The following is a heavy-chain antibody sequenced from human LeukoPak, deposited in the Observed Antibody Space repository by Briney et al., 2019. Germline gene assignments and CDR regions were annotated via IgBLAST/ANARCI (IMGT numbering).Heavy chain of an antibody. J-gene: IGHJ6*03. CDR3: AREGVVRYYDLLTGYYNLYYMDV. CDR1: GGSFSGYY. V-gene: IGHV4-34*01. D-gene: IGHD3-9*01. Sequence: SETLSLTCAVYGGSFSGYYWSWIRQPPGKGLEWIAEINYSGKTNLNPSLESRVAISVDTSKSQFSLNLTSVTAADTAVYYCAREGVVRYYDLLTGYYNLYYMDVWGKGTTVTFSS. CDR2: INYSGKT.